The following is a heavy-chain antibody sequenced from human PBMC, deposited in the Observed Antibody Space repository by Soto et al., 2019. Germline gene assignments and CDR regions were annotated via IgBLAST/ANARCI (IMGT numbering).Heavy chain of an antibody. J-gene: IGHJ4*02. V-gene: IGHV3-21*01. CDR2: ISSTSSYI. D-gene: IGHD3-22*01. Sequence: PGGSLRLSCAASGFTFSSYSMTWVRQAPGKGLEWVSSISSTSSYIYYADSVKGRFTISRDNAKNSLYLEMNSLRAEDTAVYYCAAGSSIYYYVLDYWGRGTLVTVSS. CDR1: GFTFSSYS. CDR3: AAGSSIYYYVLDY.